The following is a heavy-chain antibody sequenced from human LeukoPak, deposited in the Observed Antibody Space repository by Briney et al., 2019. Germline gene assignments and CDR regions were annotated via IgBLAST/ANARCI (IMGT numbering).Heavy chain of an antibody. D-gene: IGHD4-17*01. CDR1: GFTFSSYG. CDR2: IRYDGSNK. V-gene: IGHV3-30*02. CDR3: ARIFYGDYGIDY. J-gene: IGHJ4*02. Sequence: PGGSLRLSCAASGFTFSSYGMHWVRQAPGKGLGWVAFIRYDGSNKYYADSVKGRFTISRDNSKNTLYLQMNSLRAEDTALYYCARIFYGDYGIDYWGQGILVTVSS.